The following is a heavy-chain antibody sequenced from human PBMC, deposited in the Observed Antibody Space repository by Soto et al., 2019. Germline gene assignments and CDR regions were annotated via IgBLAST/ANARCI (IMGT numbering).Heavy chain of an antibody. D-gene: IGHD2-15*01. Sequence: QVQLVQSGAEVKKPGSSVKVSCKASGGTFRNLAINWVRQAPGQGLEWMGGFIPIFRGGINAQKFQGRVTITSDESTSKAYMELSSLKSEDTAMYFCARRSVSHSNAFDFWSQGKMVTVSS. J-gene: IGHJ3*01. CDR2: FIPIFRGG. CDR1: GGTFRNLA. V-gene: IGHV1-69*01. CDR3: ARRSVSHSNAFDF.